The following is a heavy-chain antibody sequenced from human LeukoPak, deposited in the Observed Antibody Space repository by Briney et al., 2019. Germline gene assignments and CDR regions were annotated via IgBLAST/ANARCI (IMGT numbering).Heavy chain of an antibody. D-gene: IGHD6-6*01. CDR1: GFTFNLYG. CDR2: IRYDGSNK. J-gene: IGHJ5*02. V-gene: IGHV3-30*02. CDR3: ARVGIAARTLYNWFDP. Sequence: GGSLRLSCVASGFTFNLYGMHWVRQAPGKGLEWVAFIRYDGSNKYYADSVKGRFTISRDNSKNTLYLQVNSLRAEDTAVYYCARVGIAARTLYNWFDPWGQGTLVTVSS.